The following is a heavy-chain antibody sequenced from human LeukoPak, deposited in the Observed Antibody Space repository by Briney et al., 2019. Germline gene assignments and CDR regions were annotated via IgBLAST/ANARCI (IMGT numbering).Heavy chain of an antibody. J-gene: IGHJ4*02. Sequence: PGGSLRLSCAASGFAFSNAWMSWVRQAPGKGLEWVGRIKSKTDGETTDYAAPVKGRFTISRDDSKNTLYLQMNSLKTEDTAVYYCTTERGYSGYEFFDYWGQGTLVTVSS. V-gene: IGHV3-15*01. D-gene: IGHD5-12*01. CDR2: IKSKTDGETT. CDR3: TTERGYSGYEFFDY. CDR1: GFAFSNAW.